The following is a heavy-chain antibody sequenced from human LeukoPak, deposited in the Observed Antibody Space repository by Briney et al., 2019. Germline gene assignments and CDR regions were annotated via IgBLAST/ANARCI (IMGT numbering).Heavy chain of an antibody. CDR3: ARVVCSGWNYFDF. J-gene: IGHJ4*02. CDR1: GFTISSYY. CDR2: IHHSGSS. V-gene: IGHV4-59*01. D-gene: IGHD6-19*01. Sequence: PAETLSLSCTVSGFTISSYYLSWLRQPPGKGLEWVSYIHHSGSSNYHPSLESRFTISEDTSNNQFSLRGTSVSAADAAGYYCARVVCSGWNYFDFWGQGTLVTVSS.